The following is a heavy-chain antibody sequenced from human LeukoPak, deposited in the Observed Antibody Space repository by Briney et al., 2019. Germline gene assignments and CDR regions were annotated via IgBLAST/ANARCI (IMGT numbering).Heavy chain of an antibody. V-gene: IGHV4-34*01. CDR3: ARGFSLDY. CDR1: GGSFSGYY. Sequence: PSETLSLTCAVSGGSFSGYYWSWIRQPPGKGLEWIGEINHSGSTNYNPSLKSRVTISVDTPKNQFSLKLSSVTAADTAVYYCARGFSLDYWGQGTLVTVPS. CDR2: INHSGST. J-gene: IGHJ4*02.